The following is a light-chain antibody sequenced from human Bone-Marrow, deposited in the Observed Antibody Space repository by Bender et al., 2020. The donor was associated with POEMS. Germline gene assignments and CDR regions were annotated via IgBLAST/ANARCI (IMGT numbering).Light chain of an antibody. CDR2: EVS. J-gene: IGLJ2*01. CDR3: CSYAGSSTYLV. CDR1: STDIGYNNF. Sequence: QSALTQPASVSGSPGQSITISCTGTSTDIGYNNFVSWYQQHPGNGPKLILYEVSNRPSGVSNRFSGSKSGNTASLTISGLQAEDEADYYCCSYAGSSTYLVFGGGTKLTVL. V-gene: IGLV2-23*02.